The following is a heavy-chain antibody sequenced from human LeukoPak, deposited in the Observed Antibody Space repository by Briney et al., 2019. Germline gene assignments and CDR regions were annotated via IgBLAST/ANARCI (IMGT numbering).Heavy chain of an antibody. D-gene: IGHD3-22*01. CDR2: INPNSGGT. J-gene: IGHJ4*02. CDR3: AREMGQDLAYYYDSSGYYYY. V-gene: IGHV1-2*02. CDR1: GYTFTGYY. Sequence: ASVKVSCKASGYTFTGYYMHWVRQAPWQGLEWMGWINPNSGGTNYAQKFQGRVTMTRDTSISTAYMELSRLRSDDTAVYYCAREMGQDLAYYYDSSGYYYYWGQGTLVTVSS.